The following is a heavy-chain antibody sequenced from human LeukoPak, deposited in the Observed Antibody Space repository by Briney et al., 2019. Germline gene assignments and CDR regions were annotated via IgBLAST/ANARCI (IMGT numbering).Heavy chain of an antibody. CDR3: ARDGPLYCSGGSCYSYFQH. V-gene: IGHV1-18*01. CDR1: GYTFTSYG. J-gene: IGHJ1*01. CDR2: ISAYNGNT. D-gene: IGHD2-15*01. Sequence: ASVKVSCKASGYTFTSYGISWVRQAPGQGLEWMGWISAYNGNTNYAQKLQGRVTMTTDTSTSTACMELRSLRSDDTAVYYCARDGPLYCSGGSCYSYFQHWGQGTLVTVSS.